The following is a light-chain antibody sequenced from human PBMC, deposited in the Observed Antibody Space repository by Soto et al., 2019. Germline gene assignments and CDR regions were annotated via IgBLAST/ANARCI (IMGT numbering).Light chain of an antibody. CDR2: NNN. Sequence: QSVLTQPPSVSGAPGQRVTISCTGSSSNIGAGYDVHWYQRLPGTAPKDLIYNNNNRPSGVPDRFPGSKSGTSASLAITGLQAEDEADYYCQSYDSSLSGSYVFGTGTKLTVL. CDR3: QSYDSSLSGSYV. J-gene: IGLJ1*01. CDR1: SSNIGAGYD. V-gene: IGLV1-40*01.